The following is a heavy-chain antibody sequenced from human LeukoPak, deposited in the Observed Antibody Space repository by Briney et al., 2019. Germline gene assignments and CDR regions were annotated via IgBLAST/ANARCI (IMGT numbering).Heavy chain of an antibody. J-gene: IGHJ3*02. CDR1: GFTFSSYA. D-gene: IGHD2/OR15-2a*01. Sequence: RPGGPLTLSCAASGFTFSSYAMSWVRQAPGKGLEWVSAISCSGGSTYCADSVKGRFTISRDNSKSTLYLQINSLRAEDTAVYYSAPSPDFEADAFDIWGAERIVTLSS. CDR2: ISCSGGST. V-gene: IGHV3-23*01. CDR3: APSPDFEADAFDI.